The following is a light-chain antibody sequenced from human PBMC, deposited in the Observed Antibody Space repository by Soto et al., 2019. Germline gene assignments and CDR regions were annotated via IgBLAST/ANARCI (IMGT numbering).Light chain of an antibody. V-gene: IGKV2-28*01. CDR3: MQGTHWPYT. J-gene: IGKJ2*01. CDR2: LGS. Sequence: DIVMTQSPLSLPVTPGEPASISCRSNQSLLHNNGYNYLDWYMQKPGQSPQLLIYLGSNRASGVPNRFSGSESGTDFTLKISRVEAEDVGVYYYMQGTHWPYTFGQGTKLEIK. CDR1: QSLLHNNGYNY.